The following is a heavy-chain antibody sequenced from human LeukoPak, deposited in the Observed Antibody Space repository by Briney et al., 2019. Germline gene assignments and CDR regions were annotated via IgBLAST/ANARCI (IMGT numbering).Heavy chain of an antibody. D-gene: IGHD2-21*02. J-gene: IGHJ4*02. V-gene: IGHV1-69*06. CDR3: ASSYCGGDCYSKPVDY. Sequence: SVKVSCKASGGTFSSYAISWVRQAPGQGLEWMGGIIPIFGTANYAQKFQGRVTITADKSTSTAYMELSSLRSEDTAVYYCASSYCGGDCYSKPVDYWGQGTLVTVSS. CDR2: IIPIFGTA. CDR1: GGTFSSYA.